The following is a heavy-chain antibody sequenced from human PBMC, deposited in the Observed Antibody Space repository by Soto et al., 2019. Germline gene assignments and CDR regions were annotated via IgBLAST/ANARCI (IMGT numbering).Heavy chain of an antibody. J-gene: IGHJ4*02. Sequence: EVQLLESGGGLVQPGGSLRLSCAASGFTFSSYAMSWVRQAPGKGLEWVSVISGSGDSSYYADSVKGRFTLPRDNSKNTLYLQMNSLRAEDTAVYYCSRRTSGWYFDYWGQGTLVTVSS. CDR1: GFTFSSYA. CDR2: ISGSGDSS. CDR3: SRRTSGWYFDY. D-gene: IGHD2-2*01. V-gene: IGHV3-23*01.